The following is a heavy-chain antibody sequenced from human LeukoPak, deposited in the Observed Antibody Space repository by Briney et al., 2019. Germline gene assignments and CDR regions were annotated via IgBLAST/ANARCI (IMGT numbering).Heavy chain of an antibody. CDR1: GYSISSGYY. Sequence: PSETLSLTCTVSGYSISSGYYWGWIRQPPGKGLEWIGSIYHSGSTYYNPSLKSRVTISVDTSKNQFSMKLTSVTAADTAVYYCAREGGLLDTSSSWYFDLWGRGTLVTVSS. D-gene: IGHD3/OR15-3a*01. CDR2: IYHSGST. V-gene: IGHV4-38-2*02. J-gene: IGHJ2*01. CDR3: AREGGLLDTSSSWYFDL.